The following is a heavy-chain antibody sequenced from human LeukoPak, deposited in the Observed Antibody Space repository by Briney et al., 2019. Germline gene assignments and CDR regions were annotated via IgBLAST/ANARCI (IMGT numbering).Heavy chain of an antibody. CDR1: GFSFSNYA. Sequence: GGSLRLSCVASGFSFSNYAMSWVRQAPGKGLEWVSGISGFGSSPYYADSVKGRFTISRDNSKTKLYLQMNSLRAEDTAVYYCADLGTTYYYDHSTYWGRGTLVTVSS. CDR3: ADLGTTYYYDHSTY. CDR2: ISGFGSSP. J-gene: IGHJ4*02. V-gene: IGHV3-23*01. D-gene: IGHD3-22*01.